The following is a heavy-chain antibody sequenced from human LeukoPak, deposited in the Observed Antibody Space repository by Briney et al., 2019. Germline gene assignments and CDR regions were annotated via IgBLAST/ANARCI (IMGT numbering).Heavy chain of an antibody. J-gene: IGHJ4*02. CDR3: AREGRVSGYDFDC. Sequence: GGSLRLSCAASGFTFSSYWMHWVRQAPGKGLVWVSRINSDGSSVTYADSVKGRFTISKDNAKNTLYLQMNSLRVEDTAVYYCAREGRVSGYDFDCWGQGTLVTVSS. V-gene: IGHV3-74*03. CDR2: INSDGSSV. CDR1: GFTFSSYW. D-gene: IGHD5-12*01.